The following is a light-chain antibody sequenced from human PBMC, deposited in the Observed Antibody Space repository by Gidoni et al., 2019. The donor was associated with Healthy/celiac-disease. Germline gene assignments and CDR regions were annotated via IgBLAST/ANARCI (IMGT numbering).Light chain of an antibody. V-gene: IGKV3-15*01. Sequence: EIVMTQSPATLSVSPGERATLSCRASQSVSSNLAWYQQKPGQAPRLLIYGASTRATGIPARFSGSGSGTECTLTISRLQSEDFAVYYGQQYNNWPTFGQGTKLEIK. CDR1: QSVSSN. CDR3: QQYNNWPT. J-gene: IGKJ2*01. CDR2: GAS.